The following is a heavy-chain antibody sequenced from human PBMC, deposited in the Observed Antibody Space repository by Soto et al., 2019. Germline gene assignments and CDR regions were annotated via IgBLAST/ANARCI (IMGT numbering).Heavy chain of an antibody. D-gene: IGHD3-10*01. V-gene: IGHV3-30*03. CDR2: SSYDGRET. CDR3: ARDSGWPILNFDN. Sequence: HPGGSLRLSCAASDFDFISYGIHWVRQAPGKGLEWVAASSYDGRETFYADSAKGRFTVSKEMPKNTAFLQMNALRHEDTAVYFCARDSGWPILNFDNWGQGTPVASPQ. J-gene: IGHJ4*02. CDR1: DFDFISYG.